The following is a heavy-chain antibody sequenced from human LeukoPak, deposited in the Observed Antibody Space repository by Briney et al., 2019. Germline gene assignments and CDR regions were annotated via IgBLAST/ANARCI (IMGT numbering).Heavy chain of an antibody. CDR1: GYTFTSYD. V-gene: IGHV1-8*01. J-gene: IGHJ4*02. Sequence: ASVKVSCKASGYTFTSYDINWVRQATGQGLEWMGWMNPNSGNTGYAQKFQGRVTMTRNTSISTAYMELSSLRSEDTAVYYCARETDWIQDITDYWGQGTLVTVSS. CDR2: MNPNSGNT. D-gene: IGHD5-18*01. CDR3: ARETDWIQDITDY.